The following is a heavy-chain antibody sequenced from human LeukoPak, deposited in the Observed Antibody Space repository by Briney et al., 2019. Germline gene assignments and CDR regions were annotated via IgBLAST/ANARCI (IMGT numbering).Heavy chain of an antibody. CDR2: IIPIFGTA. CDR3: AILSHPSSYYYDSSGYPYFDY. CDR1: GGTFSSYA. Sequence: GASVKVTCNASGGTFSSYAISWVRQPPGQGLEWMGGIIPIFGTANYAQQLRGIVTITADKSTSTAYMELSSLRSEDTAVYSCAILSHPSSYYYDSSGYPYFDYWGQGTLVTVSS. V-gene: IGHV1-69*06. D-gene: IGHD3-22*01. J-gene: IGHJ4*02.